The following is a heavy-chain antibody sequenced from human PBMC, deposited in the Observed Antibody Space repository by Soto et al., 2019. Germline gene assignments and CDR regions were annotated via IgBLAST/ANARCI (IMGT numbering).Heavy chain of an antibody. J-gene: IGHJ4*02. Sequence: EVQLVESGGGLVQPGGSLRLSCAASGFTFRSSEMNWVRQAPGKGLEWVSYISSSGNSIFYGDSVKGRFTVSRDNAKNSLYLELNSLRAEDTALYYCAKAKRQQLASYFDYWGQGTLVTVSS. D-gene: IGHD6-13*01. CDR3: AKAKRQQLASYFDY. CDR1: GFTFRSSE. CDR2: ISSSGNSI. V-gene: IGHV3-48*03.